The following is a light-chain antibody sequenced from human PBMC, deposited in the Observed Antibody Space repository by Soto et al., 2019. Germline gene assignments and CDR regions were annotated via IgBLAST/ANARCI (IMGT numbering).Light chain of an antibody. CDR2: AAS. J-gene: IGKJ3*01. CDR1: QGINNY. V-gene: IGKV1-27*01. Sequence: DIPMTQSPSSLSASVGDRVTITCRASQGINNYVAWYQQKPGKPPKLLIYAASTLQSGVPSRFSGSGSGTEFTLTINSLQPEDVATYFCQKYSSVPVFGPGTKVDIK. CDR3: QKYSSVPV.